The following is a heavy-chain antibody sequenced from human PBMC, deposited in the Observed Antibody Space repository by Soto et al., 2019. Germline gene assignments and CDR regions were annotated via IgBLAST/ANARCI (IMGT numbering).Heavy chain of an antibody. CDR2: MAYDGSNK. CDR3: ARDQKGGNCRGGSCHFWYGMDV. J-gene: IGHJ6*02. D-gene: IGHD2-15*01. CDR1: GFTFSNYS. V-gene: IGHV3-30-3*01. Sequence: QVHLVESGGGVVQPGRSLRLSCTASGFTFSNYSIHWVRQAPGKGLEWVEVMAYDGSNKYYADSVKGRFTISRDNSKNTLYVQMNSLRAEDTAMYYCARDQKGGNCRGGSCHFWYGMDVWGQGTTVTVS.